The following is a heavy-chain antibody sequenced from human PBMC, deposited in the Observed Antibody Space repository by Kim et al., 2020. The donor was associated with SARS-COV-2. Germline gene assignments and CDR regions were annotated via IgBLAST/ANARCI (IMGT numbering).Heavy chain of an antibody. CDR3: ATDMVHNSLDY. V-gene: IGHV3-7*03. J-gene: IGHJ4*02. CDR2: IAQDGSEK. D-gene: IGHD3-10*01. CDR1: GFTFSTYW. Sequence: GGSLRLSCAASGFTFSTYWMSWVRQAPGKGLEWVANIAQDGSEKYYVDSVKGRFTISGDNAKNSLYLQVNSLRADDTAVYYCATDMVHNSLDYWGQGTLVTVSS.